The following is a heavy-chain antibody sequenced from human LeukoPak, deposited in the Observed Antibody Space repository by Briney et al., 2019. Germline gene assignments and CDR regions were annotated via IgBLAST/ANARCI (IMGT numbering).Heavy chain of an antibody. Sequence: PSETLSLTHTVSGGSNSSSSYYWGWIRQPPGKGLEWIGSIYYSGSTYYNPSLKSLVTISVDTSKNQFSLKLSSVTAADTAVYYCARRRGSFFDYWGQGTLVTVAS. CDR3: ARRRGSFFDY. D-gene: IGHD2-15*01. CDR2: IYYSGST. V-gene: IGHV4-39*07. CDR1: GGSNSSSSYY. J-gene: IGHJ4*02.